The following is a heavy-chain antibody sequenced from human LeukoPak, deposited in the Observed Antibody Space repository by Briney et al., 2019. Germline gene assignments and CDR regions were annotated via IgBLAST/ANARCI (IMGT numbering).Heavy chain of an antibody. Sequence: ASVKVSCKASGYTFSSYTLNWVRQAPEQGLEWMGGININTGNPTYAQDFIGRFVFSLDTSVSTAYLQIGSLETEDTAVYYRVRVYRWLVDAFDVWGQGTMVTVSS. V-gene: IGHV7-4-1*01. CDR2: ININTGNP. J-gene: IGHJ3*01. CDR1: GYTFSSYT. D-gene: IGHD6-19*01. CDR3: VRVYRWLVDAFDV.